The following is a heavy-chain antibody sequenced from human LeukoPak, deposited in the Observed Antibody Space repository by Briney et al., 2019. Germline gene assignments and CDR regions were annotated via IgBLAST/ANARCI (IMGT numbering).Heavy chain of an antibody. CDR2: INQDGGTR. J-gene: IGHJ4*02. Sequence: GGCLRLSCEVSGFMFSSYWMSWVRQAPGKGLEWGGNINQDGGTRHYVGSVKGRFTTSRDNSKKSLFLQMNSLRVEDTAVYYCERISRGRRSLDYWGQGTLVTVSS. D-gene: IGHD1-26*01. CDR3: ERISRGRRSLDY. CDR1: GFMFSSYW. V-gene: IGHV3-7*01.